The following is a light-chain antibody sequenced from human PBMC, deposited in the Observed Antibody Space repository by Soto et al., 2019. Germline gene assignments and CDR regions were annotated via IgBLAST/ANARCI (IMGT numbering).Light chain of an antibody. CDR1: QALSNY. J-gene: IGKJ4*01. Sequence: DIQMTQSPSFLSASAGDRVTITCRASQALSNYLAWYQQKPGKAPDLLIYSASTLQSGVPSRFSGSGSETEFSLTIRALQPEDFATYYCQQLSRYPLPFGGGTKVAIK. CDR3: QQLSRYPLP. CDR2: SAS. V-gene: IGKV1-9*01.